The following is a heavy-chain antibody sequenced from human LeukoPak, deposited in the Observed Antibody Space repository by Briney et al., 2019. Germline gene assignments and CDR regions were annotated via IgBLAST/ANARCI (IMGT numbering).Heavy chain of an antibody. CDR1: GLIFDDNA. J-gene: IGHJ4*02. V-gene: IGHV3-43D*04. CDR2: ISWDGDST. CDR3: ASQKSGDPLFDH. Sequence: GGSLRLSCAASGLIFDDNAVNWVRQAPGKGLEWVSLISWDGDSTYYADSVKGRFTISRDNSKKSLYLQMNSLRAEDSALYYCASQKSGDPLFDHWGQGTLVTVSS. D-gene: IGHD2-21*02.